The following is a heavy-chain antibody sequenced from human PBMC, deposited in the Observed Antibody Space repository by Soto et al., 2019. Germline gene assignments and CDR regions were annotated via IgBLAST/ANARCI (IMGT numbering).Heavy chain of an antibody. CDR2: INAGNGNT. CDR1: GYTFTSYS. D-gene: IGHD3-22*01. J-gene: IGHJ4*02. Sequence: SSVKVSCKASGYTFTSYSMHWVRQAPGQRLEWMGWINAGNGNTKYSQKFQGRVTITRDTSASTAYMDLSSLRSEDTAVYYCARAIDYYDDPDYWGQGTLVTVSS. V-gene: IGHV1-3*01. CDR3: ARAIDYYDDPDY.